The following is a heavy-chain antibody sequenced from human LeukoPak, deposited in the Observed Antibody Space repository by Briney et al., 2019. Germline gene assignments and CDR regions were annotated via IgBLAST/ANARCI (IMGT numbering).Heavy chain of an antibody. CDR3: AKNGGSQCYSHLDS. J-gene: IGHJ4*02. Sequence: PGGSLRLSCAASGFTFSSYAVSWVRQAPGKGLEWVSGTSGSGGSTYYAGSVKGRFTISRDNPKNTLYLQMNSLRVEDTAVYYCAKNGGSQCYSHLDSWGQGTLATVSS. V-gene: IGHV3-23*01. D-gene: IGHD2-15*01. CDR1: GFTFSSYA. CDR2: TSGSGGST.